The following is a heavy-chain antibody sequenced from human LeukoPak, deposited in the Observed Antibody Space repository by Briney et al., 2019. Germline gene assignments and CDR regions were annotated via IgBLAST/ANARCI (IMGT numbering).Heavy chain of an antibody. J-gene: IGHJ4*02. CDR1: GGSISSGGYY. CDR2: IYYSGST. D-gene: IGHD3-10*01. V-gene: IGHV4-31*03. CDR3: AREDYGSGRTMDY. Sequence: SETLSLTCTVSGGSISSGGYYWSWIRQHPGKGLEWIGYIYYSGSTYYNPSLKSRVTISVDTSKDQFSLKLSSVTAADTAMYYCAREDYGSGRTMDYWGQGTLVTVSS.